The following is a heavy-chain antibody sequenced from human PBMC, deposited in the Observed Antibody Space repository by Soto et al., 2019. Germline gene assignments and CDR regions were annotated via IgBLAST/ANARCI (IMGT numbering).Heavy chain of an antibody. CDR3: TILRPIPPDGSGFDY. V-gene: IGHV3-73*01. D-gene: IGHD2-21*01. CDR2: IRSKANSYAT. CDR1: GFTFSGSA. Sequence: GWSLRLSCAASGFTFSGSAMHWVRQASGKGLEWVGRIRSKANSYATAYASAVKGRCTISRDDSKNTADLQMNSLKTDDTAVYYCTILRPIPPDGSGFDYWGQGT. J-gene: IGHJ4*02.